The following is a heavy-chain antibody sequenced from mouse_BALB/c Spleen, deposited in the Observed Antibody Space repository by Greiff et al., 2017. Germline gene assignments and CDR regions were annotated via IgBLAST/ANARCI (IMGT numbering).Heavy chain of an antibody. D-gene: IGHD1-1*01. CDR1: GFTFSSFG. CDR3: AREYYGSSYFDY. J-gene: IGHJ2*01. Sequence: EVKLMESGGGLVQPGGSRKLSCAASGFTFSSFGMHWVRQAPEKGLEWVAYISSGSSTNYYADTVKGRFTISRDNPKNTLFLQMTSLRSEDTAMYYCAREYYGSSYFDYWGQGTTLTVSS. CDR2: ISSGSSTN. V-gene: IGHV5-17*02.